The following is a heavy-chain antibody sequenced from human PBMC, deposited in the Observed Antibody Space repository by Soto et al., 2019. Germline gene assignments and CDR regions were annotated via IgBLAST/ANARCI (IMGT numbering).Heavy chain of an antibody. CDR1: GGSISSSNW. Sequence: QVQLQESGPGLVKPSGTLSLTCAVSGGSISSSNWWSWVRQPPGKGLEWIEEIYHSGSTNYNPSLKIRVTISLDKSVYQFSLKLNSLTTADTAVYSCARCIAAAGPFDYWGQGTLVTVSS. CDR3: ARCIAAAGPFDY. J-gene: IGHJ4*02. CDR2: IYHSGST. D-gene: IGHD6-13*01. V-gene: IGHV4-4*02.